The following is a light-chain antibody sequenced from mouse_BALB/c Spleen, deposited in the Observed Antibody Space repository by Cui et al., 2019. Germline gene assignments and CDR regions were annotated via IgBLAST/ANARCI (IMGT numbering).Light chain of an antibody. CDR1: ENIYSY. CDR2: NAK. V-gene: IGKV12-44*01. CDR3: QHHYGTPYT. J-gene: IGKJ2*01. Sequence: DIQMTQSLASLSAAVGETVTITCRASENIYSYLAWYQQKQGKSPQLLVYNAKTLAEGVPSRFSGSGSGTQFSLKINSLQPEDFGSYYCQHHYGTPYTFGGGTKLEIK.